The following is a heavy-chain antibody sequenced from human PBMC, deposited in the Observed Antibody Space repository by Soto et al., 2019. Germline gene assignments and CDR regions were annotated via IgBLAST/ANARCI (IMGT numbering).Heavy chain of an antibody. CDR2: INGDGTTT. V-gene: IGHV3-74*01. Sequence: EVQLVESGGGLVQPGGSLRLSCAASGFTFNNYWIHWVRQAPGKGPMWVSRINGDGTTTYYADSVKGRFAISRDNAKNTVYLQMNSLRAEDTALYYCARGVRGNYGKDVWGQGTTVTVSS. CDR3: ARGVRGNYGKDV. CDR1: GFTFNNYW. J-gene: IGHJ6*02. D-gene: IGHD3-10*01.